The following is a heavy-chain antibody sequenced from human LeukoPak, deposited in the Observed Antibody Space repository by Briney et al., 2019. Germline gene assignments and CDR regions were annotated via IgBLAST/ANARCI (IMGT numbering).Heavy chain of an antibody. Sequence: PSETLSLTCAVHGGSFSGDYWSWIRQPPGKGLEWVGEINHSGSSNYNPSLKSRVTISVDTSKNQFSLKLSSVTAADTGVYYCARGGAYYDILTGTRQDLDYWGQGTLVTVSS. CDR2: INHSGSS. D-gene: IGHD3-9*01. CDR3: ARGGAYYDILTGTRQDLDY. CDR1: GGSFSGDY. V-gene: IGHV4-34*01. J-gene: IGHJ4*02.